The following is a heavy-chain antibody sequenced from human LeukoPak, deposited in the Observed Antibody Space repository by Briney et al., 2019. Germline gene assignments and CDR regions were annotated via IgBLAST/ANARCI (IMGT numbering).Heavy chain of an antibody. CDR2: INPNSGDT. J-gene: IGHJ4*02. CDR1: GYTFTGYY. V-gene: IGHV1-2*02. CDR3: ARDSGTSGITFWYY. Sequence: GASVKVSCKASGYTFTGYYMHWVRQAPGQGLEWMGWINPNSGDTDYAQKFQGGVTMTRDTSISTAYMELSRLRSDDTAVYYCARDSGTSGITFWYYWGQGTLVTVSS. D-gene: IGHD3-10*01.